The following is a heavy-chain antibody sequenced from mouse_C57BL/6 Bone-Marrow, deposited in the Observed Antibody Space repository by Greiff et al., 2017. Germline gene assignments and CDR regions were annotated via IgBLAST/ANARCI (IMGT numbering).Heavy chain of an antibody. CDR2: ISNLAYSI. Sequence: VQLKESGGGLVQPGGSLKLSCAASGFTFSDYGMAWVRQAPRKGPEWVAFISNLAYSIYYADTVTGRFTISRENAKNTLYLEMSSLRSEDTAMYYCARIYDGYYVGFAYWGQGTLVTVSA. CDR3: ARIYDGYYVGFAY. CDR1: GFTFSDYG. J-gene: IGHJ3*01. D-gene: IGHD2-3*01. V-gene: IGHV5-15*01.